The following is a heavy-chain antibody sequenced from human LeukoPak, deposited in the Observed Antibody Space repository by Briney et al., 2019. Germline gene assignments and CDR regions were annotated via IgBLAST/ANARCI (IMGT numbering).Heavy chain of an antibody. Sequence: SETLSLTCTVSGGSISITTDYWGWIRQPPGKGLEWIGSIFYSGTTYYNPSLKSRVTISVDTSKNQFSLKLTSVTAADTAVYYCARHVNTTTGAPIGWFDPWGQGTLVTVSS. CDR2: IFYSGTT. CDR3: ARHVNTTTGAPIGWFDP. D-gene: IGHD1-26*01. CDR1: GGSISITTDY. J-gene: IGHJ5*02. V-gene: IGHV4-39*01.